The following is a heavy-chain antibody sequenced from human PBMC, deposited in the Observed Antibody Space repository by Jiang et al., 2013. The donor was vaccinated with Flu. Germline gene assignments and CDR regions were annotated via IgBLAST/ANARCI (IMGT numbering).Heavy chain of an antibody. CDR3: ARAQKYSGFELPFFDY. Sequence: PGLLKPSETLSLTCTVSRGSIISSSYYWVWIRQPPGKGLEWIGSIYHSGSTYYNPSLQSRVTMSVDTSKNQFSLNVTSATAADTAVYYCARAQKYSGFELPFFDYWGQGSLVTVSS. J-gene: IGHJ4*02. V-gene: IGHV4-39*07. CDR1: RGSIISSSYY. CDR2: IYHSGST. D-gene: IGHD5-12*01.